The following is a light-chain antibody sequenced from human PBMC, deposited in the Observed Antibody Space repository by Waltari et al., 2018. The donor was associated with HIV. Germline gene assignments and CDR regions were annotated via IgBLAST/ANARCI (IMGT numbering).Light chain of an antibody. CDR1: QSVSGNY. V-gene: IGKV3-20*01. CDR3: LQYGSSPPSYT. J-gene: IGKJ2*01. Sequence: EIVLTPSPRTLSLSPGERATLSCRPSQSVSGNYVAWYQQKVGQAPRLLIYGATSRATGIPDRFSGSGAGTEFTLTVSRLESEDFAVYYCLQYGSSPPSYTFGQGTKLEIK. CDR2: GAT.